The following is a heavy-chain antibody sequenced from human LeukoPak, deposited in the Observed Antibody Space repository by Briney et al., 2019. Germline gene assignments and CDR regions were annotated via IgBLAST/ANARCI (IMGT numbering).Heavy chain of an antibody. CDR3: ARADNKGRYYYYLNV. J-gene: IGHJ6*03. V-gene: IGHV1-69*05. D-gene: IGHD1-14*01. CDR2: IIPIFGTA. CDR1: GGSFRRYA. Sequence: SSVTVSCPASGGSFRRYARSWVRQAPGQELEWMGGIIPIFGTANYAQKFQGRVTITTDESTSTAYMELSSLRSEDTAVYYCARADNKGRYYYYLNVWGKGTTVTVSS.